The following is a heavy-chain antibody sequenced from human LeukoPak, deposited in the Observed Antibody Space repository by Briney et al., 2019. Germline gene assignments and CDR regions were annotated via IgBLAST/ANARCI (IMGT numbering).Heavy chain of an antibody. V-gene: IGHV5-51*01. CDR3: ARYSPAVVVAPSAHFDY. J-gene: IGHJ4*02. CDR2: SFPGDSDT. D-gene: IGHD2-2*01. Sequence: GASLKICCKACGYTISSYWNGCGRQMPREGLEWVGISFPGDSDTSYSPSFDGQVTISTDNTISTAYLQWNSLKTSDTATYYCARYSPAVVVAPSAHFDYWGQGNLVTVSS. CDR1: GYTISSYW.